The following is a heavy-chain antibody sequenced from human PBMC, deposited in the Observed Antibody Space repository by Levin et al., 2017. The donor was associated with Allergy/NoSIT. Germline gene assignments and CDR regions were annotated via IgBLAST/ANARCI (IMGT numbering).Heavy chain of an antibody. J-gene: IGHJ5*02. CDR1: GDTLTSHG. D-gene: IGHD2-21*01. CDR3: AGLVVGAKGWFAP. CDR2: ISGYNGVT. V-gene: IGHV1-18*01. Sequence: ASVKVSCKASGDTLTSHGISWVRQVPGQGLQWMGWISGYNGVTSYAQTFKDRITMTTDTSANTAHLELRTLRSDDTAIYYCAGLVVGAKGWFAPWGQGTPVTVSS.